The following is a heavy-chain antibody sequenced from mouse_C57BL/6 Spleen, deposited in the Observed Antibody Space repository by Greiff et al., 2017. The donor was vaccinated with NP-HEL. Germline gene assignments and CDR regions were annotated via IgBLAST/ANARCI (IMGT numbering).Heavy chain of an antibody. Sequence: QVQLQQSGAELVKPGASVKMSCKASGYTFTSYWITWVKQRPGQGLEWIGDIYPGSGSTNYNEKFKSKATLTVDTSSSTAYMQLSSLTSEDSAVYYCAREPTMITTGKTWFAYWGQGTLVTVSA. J-gene: IGHJ3*01. CDR1: GYTFTSYW. CDR2: IYPGSGST. CDR3: AREPTMITTGKTWFAY. D-gene: IGHD2-4*01. V-gene: IGHV1-55*01.